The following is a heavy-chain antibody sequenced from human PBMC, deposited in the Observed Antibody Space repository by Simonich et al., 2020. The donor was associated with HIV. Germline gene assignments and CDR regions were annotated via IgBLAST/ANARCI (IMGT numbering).Heavy chain of an antibody. Sequence: EVQLVESGGGLVKPGGSLRLSCTASGITFTKAWMNWVRQAPGNGLEWVGRIKSQTDGGTIEYATPLKVRFTTSRDDAKNTLYLQMNSLKTEDTAVYFCTTGVTMGRWGQGTLVTVSS. V-gene: IGHV3-15*01. CDR3: TTGVTMGR. CDR2: IKSQTDGGTI. J-gene: IGHJ4*02. D-gene: IGHD3-10*01. CDR1: GITFTKAW.